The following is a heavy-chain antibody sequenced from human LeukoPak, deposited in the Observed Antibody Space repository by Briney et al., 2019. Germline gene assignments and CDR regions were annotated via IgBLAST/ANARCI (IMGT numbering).Heavy chain of an antibody. J-gene: IGHJ3*02. D-gene: IGHD2-21*02. V-gene: IGHV1-69*13. Sequence: SVKVSCKASGGIFSSYAISWVRQAPGQGLEWMGGIIPIFGTANYARKFQGRVTITADESTSTAYMELSSLRSEDTAVYYCARTGARYCGGDCYLAAFDIWGQGTMVTVSS. CDR1: GGIFSSYA. CDR3: ARTGARYCGGDCYLAAFDI. CDR2: IIPIFGTA.